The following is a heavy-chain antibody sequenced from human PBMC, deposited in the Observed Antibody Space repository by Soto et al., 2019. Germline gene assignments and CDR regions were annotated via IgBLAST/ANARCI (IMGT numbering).Heavy chain of an antibody. J-gene: IGHJ6*04. V-gene: IGHV4-39*01. D-gene: IGHD6-13*01. Sequence: PSETLSLTCTVSGGSISSSSYWGWIRQPPGKGLEWIGSIYSIGSTYYNPSLKSRVTISVDTSKNQFSLKLSSVTAADTAVYYCRKSSRYSRDVGGKGTRVTVS. CDR3: RKSSRYSRDV. CDR2: IYSIGST. CDR1: GGSISSSSY.